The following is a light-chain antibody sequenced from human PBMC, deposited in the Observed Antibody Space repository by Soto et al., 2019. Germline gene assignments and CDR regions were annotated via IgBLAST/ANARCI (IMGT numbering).Light chain of an antibody. V-gene: IGKV1-9*01. CDR2: AAS. CDR3: QQLHSNPYT. Sequence: DLPLTQSPSFLSASVGDRVTITCRASQGITSYLAWYQQKPGTAPQLLIYAASTLQSGVPSRFSGSGSGPEFTLTISSLQPADFATYYCQQLHSNPYTFGQGTKVEI. CDR1: QGITSY. J-gene: IGKJ2*01.